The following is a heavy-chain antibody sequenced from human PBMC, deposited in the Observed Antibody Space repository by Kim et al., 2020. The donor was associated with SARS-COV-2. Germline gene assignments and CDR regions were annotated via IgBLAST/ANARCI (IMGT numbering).Heavy chain of an antibody. CDR3: ARTLPLDTAMVWYPYYYGMDV. J-gene: IGHJ6*02. V-gene: IGHV1-69*13. Sequence: SVKVSCKASGGTFSSYAISWVRQAPGQGLEWMGGIIPIFGTANYAQKFQGRVTITADESTSTAYMELSSLRSEDTAVYYCARTLPLDTAMVWYPYYYGMDVWGQGTTVTVSS. CDR2: IIPIFGTA. D-gene: IGHD5-18*01. CDR1: GGTFSSYA.